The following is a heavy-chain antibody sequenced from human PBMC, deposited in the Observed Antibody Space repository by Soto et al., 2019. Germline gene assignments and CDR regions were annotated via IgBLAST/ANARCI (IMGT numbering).Heavy chain of an antibody. V-gene: IGHV3-23*01. CDR3: AKSRYYYDSSDYCAFDY. J-gene: IGHJ4*02. CDR1: GFTFRNYA. Sequence: GSLRLSCAASGFTFRNYAMTWVRQAPGKGLEWVSGISASGGTTYYADSVKGRFTISRDTSKNTLYLQVNNLRAEDSAVYYCAKSRYYYDSSDYCAFDYRGQGTLVTVSS. D-gene: IGHD3-22*01. CDR2: ISASGGTT.